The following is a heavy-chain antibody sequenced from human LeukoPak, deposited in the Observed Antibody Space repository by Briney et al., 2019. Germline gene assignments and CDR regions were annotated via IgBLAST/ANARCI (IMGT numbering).Heavy chain of an antibody. CDR3: AKSPGRIQIWLYFYY. CDR1: GFTFSSYA. CDR2: ISGSGGST. V-gene: IGHV3-23*01. J-gene: IGHJ4*02. Sequence: QDGGSLRLSFAASGFTFSSYAMSWVRQAPGKGLEWVSAISGSGGSTYYADSVKGRFTISRANSKNTLYLQMNSLRAEDTAVYYCAKSPGRIQIWLYFYYWGQGTLVTVSS. D-gene: IGHD5-18*01.